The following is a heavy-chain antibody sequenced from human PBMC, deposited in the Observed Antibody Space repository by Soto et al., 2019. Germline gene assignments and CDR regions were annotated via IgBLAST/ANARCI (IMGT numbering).Heavy chain of an antibody. V-gene: IGHV2-5*02. CDR3: AFFPRALSSSWSNYFDP. Sequence: QITLKESGPTLVKPTETLTLTCTFSGFSLSTTGVAVGWIRQPPGKALEWLALIYWDDDKRYSPSLKNRLTITKDTSKNQVVLTMTNMDPVDTATYYCAFFPRALSSSWSNYFDPWGQGTLVTVSS. J-gene: IGHJ5*02. D-gene: IGHD6-13*01. CDR2: IYWDDDK. CDR1: GFSLSTTGVA.